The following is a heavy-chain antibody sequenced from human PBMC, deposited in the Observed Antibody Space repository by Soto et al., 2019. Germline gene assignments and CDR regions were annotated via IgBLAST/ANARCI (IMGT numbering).Heavy chain of an antibody. V-gene: IGHV4-31*03. CDR1: GGSISSGGYY. Sequence: LSLTCTVSGGSISSGGYYWSWIRQHPGKGLEWIGYIYYSGSTYYNPSLKSRVTISVDTSKNQFPLKLSSVTAADTAVYYCARRRDYDFWSGYYTTDNWFDPWGQGTLVTVPQ. CDR2: IYYSGST. J-gene: IGHJ5*02. CDR3: ARRRDYDFWSGYYTTDNWFDP. D-gene: IGHD3-3*01.